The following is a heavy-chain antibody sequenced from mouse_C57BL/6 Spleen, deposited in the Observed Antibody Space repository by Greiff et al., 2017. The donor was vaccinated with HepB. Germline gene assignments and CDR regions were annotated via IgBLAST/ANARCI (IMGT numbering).Heavy chain of an antibody. V-gene: IGHV5-9*01. Sequence: EVKVVESGGGLVKPGGSLKLSCAASGFTFSSYTMSWVRQTPEKRLEWVATISGGGGNTYYPDSVKGRFTISRDNAKNTLYLQMSSLRSEDTALYYCARQGGYYYAMDYWGQGTSVTVSS. D-gene: IGHD3-1*01. CDR1: GFTFSSYT. CDR2: ISGGGGNT. J-gene: IGHJ4*01. CDR3: ARQGGYYYAMDY.